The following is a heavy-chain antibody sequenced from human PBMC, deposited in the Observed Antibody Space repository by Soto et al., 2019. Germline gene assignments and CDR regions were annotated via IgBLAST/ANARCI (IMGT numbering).Heavy chain of an antibody. D-gene: IGHD3-16*01. CDR2: IYWDDDK. J-gene: IGHJ5*02. CDR1: GFSLTTRGVG. V-gene: IGHV2-5*02. Sequence: SGPTLVNPTQTLTPTCTFSGFSLTTRGVGVGWIRQPPGKALECLALIYWDDDKRYSPSLQSRLSITKDTSKNQVVLTMTNVDPVDTATYYCAHIPNYYQYDWFDPWGQGTLVTVSS. CDR3: AHIPNYYQYDWFDP.